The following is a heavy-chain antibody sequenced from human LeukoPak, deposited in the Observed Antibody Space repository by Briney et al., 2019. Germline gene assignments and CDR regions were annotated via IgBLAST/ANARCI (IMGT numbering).Heavy chain of an antibody. Sequence: SVKVSCKASGGTFSSYAISWVRQAPGQGLEWMGGIIPIFGTANYAQKFQGRVTITADESTSTAYMELSSLRSEDAAVYYCARDGYSSSSYYYYGMDVWGQGTTVTVSS. D-gene: IGHD6-6*01. CDR1: GGTFSSYA. CDR3: ARDGYSSSSYYYYGMDV. J-gene: IGHJ6*02. CDR2: IIPIFGTA. V-gene: IGHV1-69*13.